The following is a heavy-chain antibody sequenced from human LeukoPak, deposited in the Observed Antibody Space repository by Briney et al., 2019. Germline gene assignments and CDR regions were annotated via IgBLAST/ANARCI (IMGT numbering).Heavy chain of an antibody. CDR3: AIGEGVVVAAPEHYYYYGMDV. V-gene: IGHV1-8*01. Sequence: ASVKLSCNAAGYAGSSYDINWWRQASGPRREGMGWMNPNSRNTGYAQKFQGRVTMTRTTSISTDYMELSSMRSEDTAVYYCAIGEGVVVAAPEHYYYYGMDVWGQGTTVTVSS. D-gene: IGHD2-15*01. J-gene: IGHJ6*02. CDR1: GYAGSSYD. CDR2: MNPNSRNT.